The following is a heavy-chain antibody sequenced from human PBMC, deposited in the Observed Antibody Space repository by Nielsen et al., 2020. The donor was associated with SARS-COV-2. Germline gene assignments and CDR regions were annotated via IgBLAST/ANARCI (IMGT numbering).Heavy chain of an antibody. CDR2: IHGSGDET. V-gene: IGHV3-23*01. CDR3: AKEVWFGELLTLDY. D-gene: IGHD3-10*01. J-gene: IGHJ4*02. CDR1: GFTFSVYY. Sequence: GESLKISCAASGFTFSVYYMTWIRQAPGKGLEWCSSIHGSGDETHYAGFAKGRFTISRDNSQNTVYLQMNSLRAEDTAIYYCAKEVWFGELLTLDYWGQGALVTVSS.